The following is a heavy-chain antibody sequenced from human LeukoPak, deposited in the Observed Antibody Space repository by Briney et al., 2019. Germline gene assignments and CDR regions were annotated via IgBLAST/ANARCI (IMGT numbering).Heavy chain of an antibody. CDR1: GYSFSTSW. Sequence: GESLKISCKGSGYSFSTSWIGWVRQMPGKGLEWMGIIYPGDSDTRYSPSFQGQVTISADKSISTAYLQWSSLKASDTAMYYCARQYYYDGSGPFQHWGQGTLVTVSS. CDR3: ARQYYYDGSGPFQH. J-gene: IGHJ1*01. D-gene: IGHD3-22*01. CDR2: IYPGDSDT. V-gene: IGHV5-51*01.